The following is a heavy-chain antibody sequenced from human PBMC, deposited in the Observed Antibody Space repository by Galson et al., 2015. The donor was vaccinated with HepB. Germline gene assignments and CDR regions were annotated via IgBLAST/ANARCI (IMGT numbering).Heavy chain of an antibody. CDR2: VWYDGTKQ. CDR1: GFVFSRHG. D-gene: IGHD2-21*01. J-gene: IGHJ4*02. CDR3: WMIGTDFDY. V-gene: IGHV3-33*01. Sequence: SLRLSCAASGFVFSRHGMHWARQAPGKGLEWVAVVWYDGTKQYHSESVEGRFTISRDNSKNMVYLQMNSLRVEDTAVYYCWMIGTDFDYWGQGTLVTVSS.